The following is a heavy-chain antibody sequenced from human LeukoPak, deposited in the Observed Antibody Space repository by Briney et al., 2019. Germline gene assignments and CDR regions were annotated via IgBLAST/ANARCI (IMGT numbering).Heavy chain of an antibody. D-gene: IGHD3-10*01. CDR1: GFGFSTYT. Sequence: PGGSLRLSCAVSGFGFSTYTMNWVRQAPGKGLEWVAVISYDGSNKYYADSVKGRFSISRDNSKNTLYLQMNSLRAEDTAVYYCARDFRYYYGSGSYYPRYYFDYWGQGTLVTVSS. V-gene: IGHV3-30-3*01. CDR3: ARDFRYYYGSGSYYPRYYFDY. J-gene: IGHJ4*02. CDR2: ISYDGSNK.